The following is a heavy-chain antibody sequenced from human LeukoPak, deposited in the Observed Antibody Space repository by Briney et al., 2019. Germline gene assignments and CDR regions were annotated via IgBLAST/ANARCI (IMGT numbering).Heavy chain of an antibody. CDR3: ARAPLHYDSSGYYPLDY. J-gene: IGHJ4*02. Sequence: GGSLRLSCAASGFTVSSNYMSWVRQAPGKGLEWVSVIYSGGSTYYADSVKGRFTISRDNSKNTLYLQMNSLRAEDTAVYYCARAPLHYDSSGYYPLDYWGQGTLVTVSS. CDR1: GFTVSSNY. CDR2: IYSGGST. D-gene: IGHD3-22*01. V-gene: IGHV3-53*01.